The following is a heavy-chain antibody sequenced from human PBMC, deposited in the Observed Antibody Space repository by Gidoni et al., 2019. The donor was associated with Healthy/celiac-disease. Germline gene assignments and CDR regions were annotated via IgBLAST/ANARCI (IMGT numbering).Heavy chain of an antibody. J-gene: IGHJ4*02. CDR3: AKPPQGSLDY. CDR2: ISGSGGST. Sequence: EVQLLESGGGLVQPGGSLILSCAASGFSFSRYAMSWVRPAPGKGLEWVSAISGSGGSTNYADSVKGRFTISRDNSKNTLFLQMNSLRVEDTAVYYCAKPPQGSLDYWGQGTLVTVSS. V-gene: IGHV3-23*01. CDR1: GFSFSRYA.